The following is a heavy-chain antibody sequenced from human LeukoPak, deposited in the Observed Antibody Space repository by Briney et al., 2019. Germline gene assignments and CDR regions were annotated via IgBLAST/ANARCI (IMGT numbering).Heavy chain of an antibody. Sequence: PGGSLRLSCAASGFTFSSYAMHWVRQAPGKGLEWVAVISYVGSNKYYADSVKGRFTISRDNSKNTLYLQMNSLRAEDTAVYYCARVGEPRYFDWFLSAVAGIRNDDFDIWGQGTMVTVSS. J-gene: IGHJ3*02. CDR3: ARVGEPRYFDWFLSAVAGIRNDDFDI. CDR1: GFTFSSYA. V-gene: IGHV3-30*04. D-gene: IGHD3-9*01. CDR2: ISYVGSNK.